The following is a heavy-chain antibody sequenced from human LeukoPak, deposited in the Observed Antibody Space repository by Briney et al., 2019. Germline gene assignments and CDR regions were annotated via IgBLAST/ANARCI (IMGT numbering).Heavy chain of an antibody. CDR3: VKDVGGSYAFDY. D-gene: IGHD1-26*01. V-gene: IGHV3-64D*09. CDR1: GFTFSRYA. CDR2: INDNGGRT. Sequence: QPGGSLRLSCSASGFTFSRYAMHWVRQAPGKGLEYVSGINDNGGRTHYGDSVKGRFSISRDNSKNTLHLQMSTLRAEDTALHYCVKDVGGSYAFDYWGQGILVTVAS. J-gene: IGHJ4*02.